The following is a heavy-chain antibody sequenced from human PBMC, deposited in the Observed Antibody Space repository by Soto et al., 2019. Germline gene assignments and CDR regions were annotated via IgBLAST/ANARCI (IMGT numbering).Heavy chain of an antibody. CDR1: GYTFTGYY. V-gene: IGHV1-2*02. D-gene: IGHD1-26*01. CDR3: AEVGLKYSFAMDV. CDR2: IDPNSGGT. Sequence: ASVKVSCKASGYTFTGYYMHWVRQAPGQGLEWMGWIDPNSGGTNYAQKFQGRVTMTRDTSISTAYMELSRLRSDDTAMYYCAEVGLKYSFAMDVWGQGTTVTVSS. J-gene: IGHJ6*02.